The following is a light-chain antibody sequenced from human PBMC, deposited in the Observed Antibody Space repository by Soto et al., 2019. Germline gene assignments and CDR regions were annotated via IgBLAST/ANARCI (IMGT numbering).Light chain of an antibody. Sequence: QSVLTQPASVSGSPGQSITISCTGASSDVGGYNYVSWYQQYPGKAPKLMIYEVTHRPSGVYNRFSGSKSGNTTSLTISGLQAKDEANYSCSSYGSTSCYVFGNGTKVTV. CDR3: SSYGSTSCYV. J-gene: IGLJ1*01. CDR1: SSDVGGYNY. V-gene: IGLV2-14*01. CDR2: EVT.